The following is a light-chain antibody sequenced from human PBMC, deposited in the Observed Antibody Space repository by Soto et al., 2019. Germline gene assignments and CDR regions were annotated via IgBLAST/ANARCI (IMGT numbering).Light chain of an antibody. J-gene: IGKJ4*01. CDR2: GAS. CDR1: QSVGHRN. CDR3: HQYASSPLT. V-gene: IGKV3-20*01. Sequence: EIVLTQSPGTLSLSPGERATLSCRASQSVGHRNLAWYQQKAGQAPRLLIYGASIRPNGIPDRFSGSGSGTDFTLIISRLEPEDFVVYYCHQYASSPLTFGGGTKVEVK.